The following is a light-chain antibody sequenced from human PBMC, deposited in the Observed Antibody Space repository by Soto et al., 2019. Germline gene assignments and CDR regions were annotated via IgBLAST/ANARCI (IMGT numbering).Light chain of an antibody. CDR3: QQYGSSPRFT. CDR2: GAS. V-gene: IGKV3-20*01. CDR1: QSIASSY. J-gene: IGKJ3*01. Sequence: EIVLTQSPGTLSLSPGERATLSCRASQSIASSYLAWFQQKPGQAPRLLIYGASSRATGIPDRFSGSGSRTDFTLTITRLEPEDFAVYYCQQYGSSPRFTFGPGTKVELK.